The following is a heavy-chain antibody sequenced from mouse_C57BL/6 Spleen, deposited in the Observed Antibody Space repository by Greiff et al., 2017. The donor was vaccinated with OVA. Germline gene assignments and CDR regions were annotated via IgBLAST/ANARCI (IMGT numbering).Heavy chain of an antibody. Sequence: VQLQQSGPGLVKPSQSLSLTCSVTGYSITSGYYWNWIRQFPGNKLEWMGYISYDGSNNYNPSLKNRISITRDTSKNQFFLKLNSVTTEDTATYYCASAYYSNFDYWGQGTTLTVSS. V-gene: IGHV3-6*01. J-gene: IGHJ2*01. CDR3: ASAYYSNFDY. CDR1: GYSITSGYY. D-gene: IGHD2-5*01. CDR2: ISYDGSN.